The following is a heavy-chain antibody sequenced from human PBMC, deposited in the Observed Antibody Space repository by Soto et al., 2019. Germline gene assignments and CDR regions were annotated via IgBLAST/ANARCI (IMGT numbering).Heavy chain of an antibody. D-gene: IGHD3-3*01. Sequence: QVQLVESGGGVVQPGRSLRLSCAASRFTFSSYGMHWVRQAPGKGLEWVAVIWYDGSNKYYADSVKGRFTISRDNSKNTLYLQMNSLRAEDTAVYYCARGSSSGYYTHFDYWGQGTLVTVSS. CDR1: RFTFSSYG. CDR2: IWYDGSNK. J-gene: IGHJ4*02. CDR3: ARGSSSGYYTHFDY. V-gene: IGHV3-33*01.